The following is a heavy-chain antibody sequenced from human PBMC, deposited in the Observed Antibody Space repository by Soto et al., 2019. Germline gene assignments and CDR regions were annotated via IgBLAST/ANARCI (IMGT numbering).Heavy chain of an antibody. J-gene: IGHJ4*02. CDR2: INAGNGNT. Sequence: QVQLVQSGAEVKKPGASVKVSCKASGYTFTFYAMHWVRQAPGQRLEWMGWINAGNGNTKYSQKFQGRVTITRDTSASTADMELSSLRSEDTAVYYCARGYSGSAEGTPDYWGQGTLVTVSS. D-gene: IGHD1-26*01. CDR3: ARGYSGSAEGTPDY. CDR1: GYTFTFYA. V-gene: IGHV1-3*01.